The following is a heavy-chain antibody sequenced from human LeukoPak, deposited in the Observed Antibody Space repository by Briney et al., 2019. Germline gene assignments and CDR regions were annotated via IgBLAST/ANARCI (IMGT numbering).Heavy chain of an antibody. CDR1: GFTFSSYA. Sequence: GGSLRLSCAASGFTFSSYAMHWVRQAPGKGLEWVAVISYDGSNKYYADSVKGRFTISRDNSKNTLYLQMNSLRAEDTAVYFCAKGSGWEASYFYYYMDVWGKGTTVTISS. J-gene: IGHJ6*03. CDR2: ISYDGSNK. V-gene: IGHV3-30*04. D-gene: IGHD1-26*01. CDR3: AKGSGWEASYFYYYMDV.